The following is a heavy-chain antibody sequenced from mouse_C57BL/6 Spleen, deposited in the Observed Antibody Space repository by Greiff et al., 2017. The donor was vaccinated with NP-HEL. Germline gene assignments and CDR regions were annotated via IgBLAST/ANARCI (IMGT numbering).Heavy chain of an antibody. Sequence: VQLQQPGAELVKPGASVKLSCKASGYTFTSYWMHWVKQRPGQGLEWIGMIHPNSGSTNYNEKFKSKATLTVDKSSSTAYMQLSSLTSEDSAVYYCAREQITTVVASYYFDYWGQGTTLTVSS. CDR1: GYTFTSYW. CDR3: AREQITTVVASYYFDY. V-gene: IGHV1-64*01. J-gene: IGHJ2*01. CDR2: IHPNSGST. D-gene: IGHD1-1*01.